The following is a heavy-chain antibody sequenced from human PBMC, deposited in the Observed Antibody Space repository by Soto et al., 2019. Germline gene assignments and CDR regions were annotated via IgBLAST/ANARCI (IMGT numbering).Heavy chain of an antibody. CDR1: GFAFSTYG. D-gene: IGHD2-21*01. V-gene: IGHV3-30*18. CDR3: AKDFGACSDS. J-gene: IGHJ5*02. CDR2: ISCDGTDK. Sequence: QVHLVESGGGVVQPGRSLTISCVGSGFAFSTYGMHWVRQAPAKGLEWVALISCDGTDKYYADSVKGRFSISRDNSKQTLSLQMDSLSPEDTAGYYCAKDFGACSDSWGQGTLVHVPS.